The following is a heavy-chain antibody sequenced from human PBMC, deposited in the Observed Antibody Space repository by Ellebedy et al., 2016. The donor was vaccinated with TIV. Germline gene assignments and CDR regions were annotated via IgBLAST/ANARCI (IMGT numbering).Heavy chain of an antibody. CDR2: REPDTGNT. D-gene: IGHD2-21*01. V-gene: IGHV1-8*01. CDR1: GYSFTGYD. J-gene: IGHJ4*02. Sequence: AASVKVSCKASGYSFTGYDVNWVRRATGQGREGRGWREPDTGNTAYAQKFRGRVTMTKNTSISTAYMELSSLTSEDTAVYYCSRGLGVVPDSWGQGTRVTVSS. CDR3: SRGLGVVPDS.